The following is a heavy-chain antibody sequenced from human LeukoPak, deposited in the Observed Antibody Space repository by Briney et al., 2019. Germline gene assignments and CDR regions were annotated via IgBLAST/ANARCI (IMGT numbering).Heavy chain of an antibody. CDR3: ARLGFQWWFGESRPDWFDP. D-gene: IGHD3-10*01. CDR2: IYYSGST. Sequence: PSEALSLTCTVSGGSISSSSYYWGWIRQPPGKGLEWIGSIYYSGSTYYNPSLKSRVTISVDTSKNQFSLKLSSVTAADTAVYYCARLGFQWWFGESRPDWFDPWGQGTLVTVSS. CDR1: GGSISSSSYY. J-gene: IGHJ5*02. V-gene: IGHV4-39*01.